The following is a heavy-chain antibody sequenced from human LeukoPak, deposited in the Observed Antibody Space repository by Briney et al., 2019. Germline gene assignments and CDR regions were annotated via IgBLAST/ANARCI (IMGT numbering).Heavy chain of an antibody. Sequence: TSETLSLTCTVSGGSISTYYWSWIRQPAGKGLEWIGRIYTSGDTNYNPSLKSRVTMSIATSKNQFSLNLSSVTAADTAMYCCARGHIAVAGSDYWGQGILVTVSS. CDR2: IYTSGDT. V-gene: IGHV4-4*07. CDR3: ARGHIAVAGSDY. CDR1: GGSISTYY. J-gene: IGHJ4*02. D-gene: IGHD6-13*01.